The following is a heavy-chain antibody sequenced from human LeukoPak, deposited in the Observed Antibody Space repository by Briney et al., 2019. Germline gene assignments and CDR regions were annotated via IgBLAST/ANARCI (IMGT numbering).Heavy chain of an antibody. J-gene: IGHJ4*02. CDR3: ARGDRAVARKVYFDY. V-gene: IGHV4-59*01. CDR1: GSXXXXX. CDR2: VFYNGST. D-gene: IGHD6-19*01. Sequence: GSXXXXXWSWXXXPPGXXLXXXXXVFYNGSTNYNPSLKSRVTISIDTSRIRFSLRLSSVTAADTARYYCARGDRAVARKVYFDYWGQGTLVTVSS.